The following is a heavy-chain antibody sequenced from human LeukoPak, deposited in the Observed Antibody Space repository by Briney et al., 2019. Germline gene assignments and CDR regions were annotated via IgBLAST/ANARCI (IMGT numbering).Heavy chain of an antibody. J-gene: IGHJ4*02. CDR3: AKDRVRYFDWSMGYYFDY. Sequence: GGSLRLSCAASGFTFSSYGMHWVRQAPGKGLEWVAFIRYDGSNKYYADSVKGRFTISRDNSKNTLYLQMNSLRAEDTAVYYCAKDRVRYFDWSMGYYFDYWGQGTLVTVSS. D-gene: IGHD3-9*01. CDR2: IRYDGSNK. CDR1: GFTFSSYG. V-gene: IGHV3-30*02.